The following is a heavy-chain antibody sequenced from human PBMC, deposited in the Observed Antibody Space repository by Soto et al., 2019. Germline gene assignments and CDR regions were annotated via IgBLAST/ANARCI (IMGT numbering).Heavy chain of an antibody. CDR3: ARGYCSGGSRYLTFDD. CDR1: GYTFTSYY. J-gene: IGHJ4*02. CDR2: MNPNSGNT. D-gene: IGHD2-15*01. V-gene: IGHV1-8*01. Sequence: ASVKVSCKASGYTFTSYYINWVRQATGQGLEWMGWMNPNSGNTGYAQKFQGRVTMTRNTSISTAYMELSSLRSEDTAVYYCARGYCSGGSRYLTFDDWGQGTLVTVSS.